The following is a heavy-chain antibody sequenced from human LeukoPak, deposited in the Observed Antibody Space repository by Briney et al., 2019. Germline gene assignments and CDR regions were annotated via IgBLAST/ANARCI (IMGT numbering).Heavy chain of an antibody. CDR1: GYTFTXXD. Sequence: ASVKVSCKASGYTFTXXDINWVRXATGQXXXXXXXXXXNXGNXGXXXXXXXXXXMTXXTSISTAYXXLSSLRSEDTAVYYCARXMIHVRAYYYGMDVWGQGTTVTVSS. D-gene: IGHD3-16*01. CDR3: ARXMIHVRAYYYGMDV. CDR2: XXXNXGNX. V-gene: IGHV1-8*01. J-gene: IGHJ6*02.